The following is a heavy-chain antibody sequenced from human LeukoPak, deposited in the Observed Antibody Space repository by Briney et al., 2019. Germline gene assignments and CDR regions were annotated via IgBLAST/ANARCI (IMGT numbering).Heavy chain of an antibody. CDR3: AKRQEYSGSYNAFDI. V-gene: IGHV3-23*01. CDR1: GFTFSSYA. J-gene: IGHJ3*02. CDR2: ISGSGGST. D-gene: IGHD1-26*01. Sequence: GGXXRLSCAASGFTFSSYAMSWVRQAPGKGLEWVSAISGSGGSTYYADSVKGRLTISRDNSKNTLYLQMNSLRAEDTAVYYCAKRQEYSGSYNAFDIWGQGTMVSVSS.